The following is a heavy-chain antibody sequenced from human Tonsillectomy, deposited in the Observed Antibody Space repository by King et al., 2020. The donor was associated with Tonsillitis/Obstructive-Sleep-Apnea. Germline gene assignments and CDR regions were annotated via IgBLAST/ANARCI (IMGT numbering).Heavy chain of an antibody. CDR1: GFTFSNYA. D-gene: IGHD3-16*01. V-gene: IGHV3-23*04. CDR2: ISGSGGST. J-gene: IGHJ5*02. CDR3: AKRSYGAWAWFDP. Sequence: VQLVESGGGLVQPGGSLKLSCAASGFTFSNYAMSWVRQAPGKGLEWVSGISGSGGSTYYADSVKGRFTISRDNSKNTLYLQMNSLRAEDTAVYYCAKRSYGAWAWFDPWGPGTLVTVSS.